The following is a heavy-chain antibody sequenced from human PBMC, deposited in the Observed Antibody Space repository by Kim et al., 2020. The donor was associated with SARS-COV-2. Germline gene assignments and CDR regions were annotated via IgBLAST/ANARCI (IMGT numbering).Heavy chain of an antibody. CDR2: IYYSGST. CDR3: AGSPSLDWFDP. J-gene: IGHJ5*02. CDR1: GGSISSGGYY. V-gene: IGHV4-31*03. D-gene: IGHD1-26*01. Sequence: SETLSLTCTVSGGSISSGGYYWSWIRQHPGKGLEWIGYIYYSGSTYYNPSLKSRVTISVDTSKNQFSLKLSSVTAADTAVYYCAGSPSLDWFDPWGQGTLVTVSS.